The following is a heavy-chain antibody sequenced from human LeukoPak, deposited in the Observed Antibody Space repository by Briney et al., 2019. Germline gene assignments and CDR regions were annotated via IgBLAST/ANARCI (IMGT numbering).Heavy chain of an antibody. CDR2: TYGSGTT. V-gene: IGHV4-38-2*02. Sequence: PSETLSLTCTVSGYSISSGHFWSWIRQPPGKGLEWIGSTYGSGTTYYDPPLRSRVSISADTSKNHFSLELSSVTAADTAVYYCASVGGGSPYWGQGTLVTVSS. D-gene: IGHD3-16*01. J-gene: IGHJ4*02. CDR3: ASVGGGSPY. CDR1: GYSISSGHF.